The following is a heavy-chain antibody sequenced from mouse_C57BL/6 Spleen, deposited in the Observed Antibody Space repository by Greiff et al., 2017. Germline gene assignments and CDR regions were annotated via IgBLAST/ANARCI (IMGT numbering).Heavy chain of an antibody. V-gene: IGHV1-62-2*01. J-gene: IGHJ1*03. D-gene: IGHD2-4*01. CDR3: ARHEEGSTMITTKYFDV. CDR1: GYTFTEYT. CDR2: FYPGSGSI. Sequence: LVKPGASVKLSCKASGYTFTEYTIHWVKQRSGQGLEWIGWFYPGSGSIKYNEKFKDKATLTADKSSSTVYMELSRLTSEDSAVYFCARHEEGSTMITTKYFDVWGTGTTVTVSS.